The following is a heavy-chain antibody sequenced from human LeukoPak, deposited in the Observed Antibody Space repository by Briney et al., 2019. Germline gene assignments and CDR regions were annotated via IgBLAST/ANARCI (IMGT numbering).Heavy chain of an antibody. D-gene: IGHD3-22*01. CDR2: ISWNSGSI. CDR3: ARTPSGDSSGYYTDSFNI. J-gene: IGHJ3*02. V-gene: IGHV3-9*01. CDR1: GFTFEAYA. Sequence: GGSLRLSCAASGFTFEAYAMHWVRQAPGKGLEWVSGISWNSGSIGYADSVKGRFTISRDNAKNSLNLQMNSLRAEDTALYYCARTPSGDSSGYYTDSFNIWGEGTMVTVSS.